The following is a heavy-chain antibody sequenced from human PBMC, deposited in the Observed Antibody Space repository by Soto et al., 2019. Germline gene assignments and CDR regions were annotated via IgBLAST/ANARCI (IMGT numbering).Heavy chain of an antibody. CDR2: INPSGGST. V-gene: IGHV1-46*01. J-gene: IGHJ6*02. CDR1: GYTFTSYY. D-gene: IGHD2-2*01. Sequence: ASVKVSCKASGYTFTSYYMHWVRQAPGQGLEWMGIINPSGGSTSYAQKFQGRVTMTRDTSTSTVYMELSSLRSEDTAAYYCARDPHIRIVLVPADSYYYYGMDVWGQGTTVTVSS. CDR3: ARDPHIRIVLVPADSYYYYGMDV.